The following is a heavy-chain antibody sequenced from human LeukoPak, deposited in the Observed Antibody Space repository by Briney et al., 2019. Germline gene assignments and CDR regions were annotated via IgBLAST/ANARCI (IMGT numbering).Heavy chain of an antibody. J-gene: IGHJ4*02. CDR3: ARGGSGWYGNYFDY. D-gene: IGHD6-19*01. V-gene: IGHV4-4*07. Sequence: SETLSLTCTVSGGSISSYYWSWIRQPAGKGLEWIGRIYTIGSTNYNPSLKSRVTMSVDTSKNRFSLKLSSVTAADTAVCYCARGGSGWYGNYFDYWGQGTLVTVSS. CDR1: GGSISSYY. CDR2: IYTIGST.